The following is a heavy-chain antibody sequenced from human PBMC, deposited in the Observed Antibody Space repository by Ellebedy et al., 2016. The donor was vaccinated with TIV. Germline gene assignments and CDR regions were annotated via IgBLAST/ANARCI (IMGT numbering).Heavy chain of an antibody. CDR1: GGTFSTYA. CDR2: IIPILGIT. V-gene: IGHV1-69*10. J-gene: IGHJ4*02. CDR3: ARGDSSNWYHTTLDY. Sequence: SVKVSCKASGGTFSTYAISWVRQAPGQGLEWMGGIIPILGITNYAQKFLGRVTITADISTRTAYMELSSLRSEDTAMYYCARGDSSNWYHTTLDYWGQGSLVTVSS. D-gene: IGHD6-13*01.